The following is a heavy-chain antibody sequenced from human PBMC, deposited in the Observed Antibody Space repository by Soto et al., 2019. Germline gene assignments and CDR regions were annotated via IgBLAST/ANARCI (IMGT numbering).Heavy chain of an antibody. D-gene: IGHD3-10*01. CDR2: IYWNDDK. CDR1: GFSLSTSGLG. CDR3: ARRDPPPTGPYFDS. J-gene: IGHJ4*02. Sequence: QITLKASGPTLVKPTQTLTLTCTFSGFSLSTSGLGVGWIRQPPGKALEWLSLIYWNDDKRYSPSLKNRLTITMDTSKNQVVLTVTNMDPVDTATYSWARRDPPPTGPYFDSWGQGTLVTVSS. V-gene: IGHV2-5*01.